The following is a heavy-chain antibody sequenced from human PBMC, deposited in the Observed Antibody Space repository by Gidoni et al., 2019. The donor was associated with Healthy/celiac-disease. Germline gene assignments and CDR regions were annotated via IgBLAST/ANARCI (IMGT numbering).Heavy chain of an antibody. Sequence: QVQLVESGGGVVQPGRSLRLSCAASGFTFRSYGMHWVRQAPGKGLEWVAVIWYDGSNKYYADSVKGRFTISRDNSKNTLYLQMNSLRAEDTAVYYCARVWGDSDAFDIWGQGTMVTVSS. D-gene: IGHD2-21*02. V-gene: IGHV3-33*01. CDR3: ARVWGDSDAFDI. CDR2: IWYDGSNK. J-gene: IGHJ3*02. CDR1: GFTFRSYG.